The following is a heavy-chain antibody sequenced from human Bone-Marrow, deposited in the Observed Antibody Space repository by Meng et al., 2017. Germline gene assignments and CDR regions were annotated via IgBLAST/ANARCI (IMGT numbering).Heavy chain of an antibody. D-gene: IGHD6-19*01. CDR1: GFTFSDHY. CDR2: IRNKAKSYTT. J-gene: IGHJ5*02. V-gene: IGHV3-72*01. CDR3: ARGKGAEAGSQNWLDP. Sequence: GESLKISCAASGFTFSDHYMEWVRQAPGKGLEWVGRIRNKAKSYTTEYAASVKGRFSISRDDSKKTVYLKMNSLKTEDTAVYYCARGKGAEAGSQNWLDPWGHGTRVTVSS.